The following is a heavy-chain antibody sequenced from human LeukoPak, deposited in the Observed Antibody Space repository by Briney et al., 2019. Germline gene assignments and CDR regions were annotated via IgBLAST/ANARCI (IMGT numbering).Heavy chain of an antibody. J-gene: IGHJ5*02. CDR2: ISSSSSYI. CDR1: GFTFSSYS. D-gene: IGHD3-22*01. CDR3: ARGVKRYYYDSSGSPT. Sequence: GGSLRLSCAASGFTFSSYSMNWVRQAPGKGLEWVSSISSSSSYIYYADSVKGRFTISRDNAKNSLYLQMNSLRAEDTAVYYCARGVKRYYYDSSGSPTWGQGTLVTVSS. V-gene: IGHV3-21*01.